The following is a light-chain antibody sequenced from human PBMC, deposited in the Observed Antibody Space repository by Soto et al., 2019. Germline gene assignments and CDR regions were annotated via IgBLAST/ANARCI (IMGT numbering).Light chain of an antibody. CDR1: QSASTW. CDR3: QHCNSYPFT. CDR2: DAS. V-gene: IGKV1-5*01. J-gene: IGKJ3*01. Sequence: DSQMTQSPSPLYASLGDSVPINCLSSQSASTWLAWYRQKPGKAPKLLISDASSLESGVPKRSSGSGSGTAFTITISSLQPDDFANYDCQHCNSYPFTVGPGTKVDLK.